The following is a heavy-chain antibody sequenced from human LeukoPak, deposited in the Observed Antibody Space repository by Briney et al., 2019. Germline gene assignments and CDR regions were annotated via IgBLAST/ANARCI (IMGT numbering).Heavy chain of an antibody. D-gene: IGHD3-10*01. CDR1: GFTFSGYW. V-gene: IGHV3-74*01. CDR2: INSDGSST. CDR3: ARPSGSYYYDAFDI. J-gene: IGHJ3*02. Sequence: GGSLRLSCAASGFTFSGYWIHWVRKAQGKGLLWVSRINSDGSSTSYADSVKGRFTISRDNAKKTLYLQMNSLRAEDTAVYYCARPSGSYYYDAFDIWGQGTMVTVSS.